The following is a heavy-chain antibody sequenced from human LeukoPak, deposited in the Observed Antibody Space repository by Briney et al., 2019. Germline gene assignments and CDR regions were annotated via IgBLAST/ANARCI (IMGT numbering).Heavy chain of an antibody. CDR1: GGSISSNNW. CDR3: ARGQSGGKSSSSRLVLQPFDY. V-gene: IGHV4-4*02. CDR2: IHHSGSS. J-gene: IGHJ4*02. Sequence: PSETLSLTCAVSGGSISSNNWWSWLRQPPGKGLEWIGDIHHSGSSNYNPSLNSRVTISVDRSKNQFSLKLSSVTAADTAVYYCARGQSGGKSSSSRLVLQPFDYWGQGTLVTVSS. D-gene: IGHD6-6*01.